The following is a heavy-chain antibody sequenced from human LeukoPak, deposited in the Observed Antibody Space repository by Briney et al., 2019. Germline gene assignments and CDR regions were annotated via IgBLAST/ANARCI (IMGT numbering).Heavy chain of an antibody. D-gene: IGHD3-22*01. CDR1: GGSISSSSYY. Sequence: SETLSLTCTVSGGSISSSSYYWGWIRQPPGKGLEWIGSIYYSGSTYYNPSLKCRVTISVDTSKNRFSLKLSSVTAADTAVYYCASLVVITSGAFDIWGQGTMVTVSS. J-gene: IGHJ3*02. CDR2: IYYSGST. CDR3: ASLVVITSGAFDI. V-gene: IGHV4-39*01.